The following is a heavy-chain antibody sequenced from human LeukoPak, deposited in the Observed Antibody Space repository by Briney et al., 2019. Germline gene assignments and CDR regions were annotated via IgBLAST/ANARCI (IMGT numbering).Heavy chain of an antibody. Sequence: GGSLRISCTASGFTFSSYAMTWVRQAPGKGLEWVSAISGSGGSTYYADSVKGRFTISRDHSKNTLYLQMNSLRAEDTAVYYCAKALRIYGNAEFDYWGQGTLVTVSS. CDR1: GFTFSSYA. J-gene: IGHJ4*02. CDR3: AKALRIYGNAEFDY. D-gene: IGHD4-11*01. CDR2: ISGSGGST. V-gene: IGHV3-23*01.